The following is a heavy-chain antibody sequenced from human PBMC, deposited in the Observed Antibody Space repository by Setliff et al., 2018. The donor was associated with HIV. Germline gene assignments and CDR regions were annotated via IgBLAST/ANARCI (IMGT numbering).Heavy chain of an antibody. V-gene: IGHV5-51*01. D-gene: IGHD3-3*01. CDR2: IYPGDSDT. J-gene: IGHJ5*01. Sequence: GESLKISCRGSGYTFTNYWIGWVRQMPGRGLEWMGVIYPGDSDTRYSPSFEGQVTMSADKSINTAYLQWNSLKASDTAMYYCARQPTDTSGYNNWFDSWGQGTLVTVSS. CDR3: ARQPTDTSGYNNWFDS. CDR1: GYTFTNYW.